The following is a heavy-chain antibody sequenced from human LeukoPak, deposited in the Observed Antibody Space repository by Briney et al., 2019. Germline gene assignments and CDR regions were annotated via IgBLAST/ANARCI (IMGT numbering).Heavy chain of an antibody. CDR3: AKDGVGASFDY. Sequence: GGSLTLSCASSGFTFNNYAMTWVRQAAWRGLDWVSSISSSGGSTYFADSVKGRFTISRDNSKYTLSLQMSSLRAEDTAIYYCAKDGVGASFDYWGQGSLVAVSS. V-gene: IGHV3-23*01. J-gene: IGHJ4*02. CDR2: ISSSGGST. D-gene: IGHD1-26*01. CDR1: GFTFNNYA.